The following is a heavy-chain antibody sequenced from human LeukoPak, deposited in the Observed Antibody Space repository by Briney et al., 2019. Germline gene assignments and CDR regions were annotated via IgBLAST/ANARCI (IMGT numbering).Heavy chain of an antibody. CDR3: AKYDSSGYYYGAAFDY. V-gene: IGHV3-30*18. D-gene: IGHD3-22*01. J-gene: IGHJ4*02. CDR1: GFTFSSYA. Sequence: SGGSLRLSCAASGFTFSSYAMSWVRQAPGKGLEWVAVISYDGSNKYYADSVKGRFTISRDNSKNTLYLQMNSLRAEDTAVYYCAKYDSSGYYYGAAFDYWGQGTLVTVSS. CDR2: ISYDGSNK.